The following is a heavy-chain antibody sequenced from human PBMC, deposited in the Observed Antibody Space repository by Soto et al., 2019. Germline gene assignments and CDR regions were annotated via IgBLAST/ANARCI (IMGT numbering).Heavy chain of an antibody. CDR3: AKVRGTYCTSTSCYFDY. D-gene: IGHD2-2*01. CDR2: IRWNSGSI. V-gene: IGHV3-9*01. Sequence: GGSLRLSCAASGFTFDDYAMHWVRQAPGKGLEWVSGIRWNSGSIGYADAVKGRFTISRDNAKNSLYLQMNSLRAEDTALYYFAKVRGTYCTSTSCYFDYWGQGTLVTAPQ. CDR1: GFTFDDYA. J-gene: IGHJ4*02.